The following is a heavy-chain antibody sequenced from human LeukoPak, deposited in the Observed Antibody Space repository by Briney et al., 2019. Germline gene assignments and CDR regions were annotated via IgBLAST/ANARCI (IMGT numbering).Heavy chain of an antibody. CDR2: ISVIGGST. J-gene: IGHJ4*02. Sequence: GGSLRLSCVGSGFSFSNSDMSWVRQPPGKGLEWVSAISVIGGSTYYADSVKGRFTTSRDNSKNTLYLQMNSLRAEDTAVYYCAKGGWLEYWGQGTLVTVSS. D-gene: IGHD6-19*01. CDR3: AKGGWLEY. V-gene: IGHV3-23*01. CDR1: GFSFSNSD.